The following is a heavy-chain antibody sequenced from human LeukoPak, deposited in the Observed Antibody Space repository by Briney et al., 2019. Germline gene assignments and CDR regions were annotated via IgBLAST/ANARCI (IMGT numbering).Heavy chain of an antibody. CDR1: GGSISSGSDY. CDR3: ARGQHSDWPPPYY. J-gene: IGHJ4*02. Sequence: SETLSLTCTVSGGSISSGSDYWSWIRQPAGKGLEWIGRIDSSGSTSYNPSLKSRLTISVDTSKNQFSLKLTSVTAADTAVYYCARGQHSDWPPPYYWGQGTLVTVSS. V-gene: IGHV4-61*02. CDR2: IDSSGST. D-gene: IGHD6-19*01.